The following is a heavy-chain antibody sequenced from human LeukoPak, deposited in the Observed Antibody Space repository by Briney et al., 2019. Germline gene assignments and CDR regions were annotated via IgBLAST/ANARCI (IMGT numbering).Heavy chain of an antibody. J-gene: IGHJ5*02. Sequence: PSETLSLTCTVSGVSISSSNSYWGWIRQPPGKGLEWIGSIYHSGSTYYNPSLKSRVTISVDTSKNQFSLKLSSVTAADTAVYYCARVRGGAAAGTDNWFDPWGQGTLVAVSS. CDR3: ARVRGGAAAGTDNWFDP. CDR2: IYHSGST. D-gene: IGHD6-13*01. V-gene: IGHV4-39*07. CDR1: GVSISSSNSY.